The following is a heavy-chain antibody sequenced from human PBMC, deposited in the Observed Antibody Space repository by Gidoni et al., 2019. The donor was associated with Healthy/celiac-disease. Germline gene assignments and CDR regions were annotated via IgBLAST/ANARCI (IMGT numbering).Heavy chain of an antibody. J-gene: IGHJ5*02. CDR1: GFTFSSSG. CDR3: ARDPYLDS. CDR2: ISSTSSYI. Sequence: EVQLVESGGGLVKPGGSVRRSWAASGFTFSSSGMTGVRQAPGKGLEWVSSISSTSSYIYYADPMKGRFTISRDNAKNSLYLQMNSLRAEDTAVYYCARDPYLDSWGQGTLVTVSS. V-gene: IGHV3-21*01.